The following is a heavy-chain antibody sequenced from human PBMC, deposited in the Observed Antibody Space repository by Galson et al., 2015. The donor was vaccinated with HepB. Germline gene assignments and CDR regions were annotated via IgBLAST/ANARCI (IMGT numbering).Heavy chain of an antibody. CDR1: GFTFGDYG. CDR2: IRSKAYGGTR. Sequence: SLRLSCAASGFTFGDYGLNWFRQAPGKGLEWVGFIRSKAYGGTREYAESVKGRFIISRDDSKSIAYLQMNSLKTEDTAMYYCTRDQYYYDSSGYYSIGDYWGQGTLVTVSS. J-gene: IGHJ4*02. CDR3: TRDQYYYDSSGYYSIGDY. D-gene: IGHD3-22*01. V-gene: IGHV3-49*03.